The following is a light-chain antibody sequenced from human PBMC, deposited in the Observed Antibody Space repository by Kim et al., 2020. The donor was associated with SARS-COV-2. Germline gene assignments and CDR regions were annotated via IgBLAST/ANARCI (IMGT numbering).Light chain of an antibody. V-gene: IGKV3-20*01. CDR3: QQFSKSSWT. Sequence: EIMLTQSTGTLSLSPGERATLSCRASQSVDNRYLAWYQQKPGQPPRLLTYGSSNRATGIPDRFSGSGSGTDFTLTISRLEPEDFAVYYCQQFSKSSWTFGQGTKVDIK. J-gene: IGKJ1*01. CDR1: QSVDNRY. CDR2: GSS.